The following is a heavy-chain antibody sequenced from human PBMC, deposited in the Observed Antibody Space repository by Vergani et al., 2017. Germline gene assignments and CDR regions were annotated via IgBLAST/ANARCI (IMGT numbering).Heavy chain of an antibody. CDR3: AKDPSELRLLTYYFDY. Sequence: EVQLVESGGGLVQPGGSLRLSCAASGFTFSSYEMNWVRQAPGKGLEWVSYISSSGSTIYYADSVKGRFTISRDNSKNTLYLQMNSLRAEDTAVYYCAKDPSELRLLTYYFDYWGQGTLVTVSS. CDR1: GFTFSSYE. V-gene: IGHV3-48*03. CDR2: ISSSGSTI. D-gene: IGHD6-25*01. J-gene: IGHJ4*02.